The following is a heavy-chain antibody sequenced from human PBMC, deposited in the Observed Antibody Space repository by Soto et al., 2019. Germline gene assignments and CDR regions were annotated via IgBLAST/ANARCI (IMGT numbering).Heavy chain of an antibody. Sequence: QVQLVESGGGVVQPGRSLRLSWAASGFTFSSYAMHWVRQAPGKGLEWVAVISYDGNDESYTDSVKGRFTISRDTSKNTLYLQMNSLSPEDTAVYYCAKDRTSHFWSAYFDSWGQGTLIAVSS. V-gene: IGHV3-30-3*01. CDR3: AKDRTSHFWSAYFDS. J-gene: IGHJ4*02. D-gene: IGHD3-3*02. CDR2: ISYDGNDE. CDR1: GFTFSSYA.